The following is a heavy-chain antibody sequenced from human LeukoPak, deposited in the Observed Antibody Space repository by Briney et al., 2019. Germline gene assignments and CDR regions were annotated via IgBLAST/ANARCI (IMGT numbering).Heavy chain of an antibody. D-gene: IGHD5-18*01. J-gene: IGHJ4*02. CDR2: IYHSGST. Sequence: PSETLSLTCTVSGDSISSYYWSWVRQPPGKGLEWIGEIYHSGSTNYNPSLKSRVTISVDKSKNQFSLKLSSVTAADTAVYYCARVTAMVRDDYYFDYWGQGTLVTVSS. V-gene: IGHV4-4*02. CDR1: GDSISSYY. CDR3: ARVTAMVRDDYYFDY.